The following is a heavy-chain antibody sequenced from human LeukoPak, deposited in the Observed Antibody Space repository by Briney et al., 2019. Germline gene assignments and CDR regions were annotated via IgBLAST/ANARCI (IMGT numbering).Heavy chain of an antibody. CDR1: GFPFSTYS. CDR2: INGNSRYI. Sequence: GGSLRLSCAASGFPFSTYSAAWVRQAPGKGLEWLSYINGNSRYIKYADSVKGRFTISRDNAKNSLYLQMNSLRVHDTAVYYCATPRPEGGACDFWGQGTLVTVAS. J-gene: IGHJ4*02. CDR3: ATPRPEGGACDF. V-gene: IGHV3-21*05. D-gene: IGHD2-2*01.